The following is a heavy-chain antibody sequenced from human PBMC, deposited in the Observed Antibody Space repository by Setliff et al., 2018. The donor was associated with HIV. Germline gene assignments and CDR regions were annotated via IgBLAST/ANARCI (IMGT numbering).Heavy chain of an antibody. CDR2: INPDGSST. D-gene: IGHD2-15*01. J-gene: IGHJ4*02. CDR3: VRQPCSGGSCYSRDFDY. V-gene: IGHV3-74*01. Sequence: GESLKISCAGSGFTFSRYWMHWVRQAPGKGLVWVSRINPDGSSTSYADSVKGRFTMSRDNAKNTLYLQMNSLRADDTAVYYCVRQPCSGGSCYSRDFDYWGQGTLVTVSS. CDR1: GFTFSRYW.